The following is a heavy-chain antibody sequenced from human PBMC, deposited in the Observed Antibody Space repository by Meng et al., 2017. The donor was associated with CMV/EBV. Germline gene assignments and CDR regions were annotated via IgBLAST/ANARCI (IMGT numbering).Heavy chain of an antibody. J-gene: IGHJ5*02. CDR3: AIGGSWFDP. Sequence: QVQLQQGGGGLVKPSETLSLTCAVYGGSFSGYYWSWIRQPPGKELEGSGEINHRGSTNYYPSLHSRLTISVDTYKNHFSLMLRSVTAADTAVYYCAIGGSWFDPWGQGTLVTVSS. V-gene: IGHV4-34*01. CDR2: INHRGST. CDR1: GGSFSGYY. D-gene: IGHD6-25*01.